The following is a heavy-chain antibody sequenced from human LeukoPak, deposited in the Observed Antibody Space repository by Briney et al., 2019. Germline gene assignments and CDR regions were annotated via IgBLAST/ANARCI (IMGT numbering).Heavy chain of an antibody. CDR3: ARVGTDCSDGNCY. D-gene: IGHD2-15*01. V-gene: IGHV1-18*01. CDR1: GYTFTTFG. Sequence: ASVKVSCKASGYTFTTFGITWVRQAPGQGLEWMGWISTYNGNTNYAQNLQGRVTMTTDTSTSTAYMELRNLTSDDTAVYYCARVGTDCSDGNCYWGQGTLVTVSS. CDR2: ISTYNGNT. J-gene: IGHJ4*02.